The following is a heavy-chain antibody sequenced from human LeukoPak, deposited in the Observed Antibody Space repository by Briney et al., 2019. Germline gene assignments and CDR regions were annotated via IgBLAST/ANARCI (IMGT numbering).Heavy chain of an antibody. J-gene: IGHJ4*02. CDR3: ARAGTGTSVRWDY. D-gene: IGHD1-7*01. CDR2: INPSGDST. V-gene: IGHV1-46*01. Sequence: ASVKVSCKASGYTFTNYYMHWVRQAPGQGLEWMGIINPSGDSTTYAQKFQGRVTMTRDTSTSTVYVELSSLRSEDTAVFYCARAGTGTSVRWDYWGQGTLVTVSS. CDR1: GYTFTNYY.